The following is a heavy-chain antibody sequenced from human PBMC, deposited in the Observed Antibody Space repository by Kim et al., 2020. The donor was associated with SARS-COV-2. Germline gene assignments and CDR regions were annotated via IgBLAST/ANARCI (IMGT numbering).Heavy chain of an antibody. CDR2: IKEDGTEK. J-gene: IGHJ4*02. CDR3: ARDRKYSLDY. V-gene: IGHV3-7*01. D-gene: IGHD2-15*01. Sequence: GGSLRLSCVVSGFNFATNWMSWVRQAPWKGLEWVAKIKEDGTEKYYVESVEGRFTISRDNAKNSLFLQMNSLSAEDTAVYYCARDRKYSLDYWGQGTLVTVSS. CDR1: GFNFATNW.